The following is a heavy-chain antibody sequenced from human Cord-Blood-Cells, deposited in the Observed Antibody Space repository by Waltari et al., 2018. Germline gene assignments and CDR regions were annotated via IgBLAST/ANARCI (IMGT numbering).Heavy chain of an antibody. V-gene: IGHV1-69*01. CDR3: ARDKVAGQRVLDY. D-gene: IGHD6-6*01. CDR1: GGTFSSYA. Sequence: VQLVQSGAGVKKPGSSVMVPCKASGGTFSSYAISWVRQATGQGLEWMGWSMPIFGTANYAQKFQGRVTITADESTSTAYMRRRSLRSEDTAVYYCARDKVAGQRVLDYWGQGTLVTVSS. J-gene: IGHJ4*02. CDR2: SMPIFGTA.